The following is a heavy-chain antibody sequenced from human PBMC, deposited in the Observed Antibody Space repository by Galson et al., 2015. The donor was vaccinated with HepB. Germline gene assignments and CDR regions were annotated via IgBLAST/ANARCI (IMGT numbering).Heavy chain of an antibody. V-gene: IGHV3-30-3*01. CDR2: ISYDGGNK. D-gene: IGHD4-17*01. CDR3: ARWANHDYGDYFDY. Sequence: SLRLSCAASGFTFSSYAMHWVRQAPGKGLEWVAVISYDGGNKYYADSVKGRFTISRDNSKNTLYLQMNSLRAEDTAVYYCARWANHDYGDYFDYWGQGTLVTVSS. CDR1: GFTFSSYA. J-gene: IGHJ4*02.